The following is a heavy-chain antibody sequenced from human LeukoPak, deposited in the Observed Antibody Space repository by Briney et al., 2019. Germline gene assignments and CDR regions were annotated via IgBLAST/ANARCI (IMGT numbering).Heavy chain of an antibody. CDR3: ASRGYYYDSSGYFGY. CDR1: GGTFSSYA. V-gene: IGHV1-69*13. J-gene: IGHJ4*02. D-gene: IGHD3-22*01. CDR2: IIPIFGAA. Sequence: SVKVSCKASGGTFSSYAISWVRQAPGQGLEWMGGIIPIFGAANYAQKFQGRVTITADESTSTAYMELSSLRSEDTAVYYCASRGYYYDSSGYFGYWGQGTLVTVSS.